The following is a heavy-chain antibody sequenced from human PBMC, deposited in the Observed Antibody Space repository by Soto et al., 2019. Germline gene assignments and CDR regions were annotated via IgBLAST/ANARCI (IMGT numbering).Heavy chain of an antibody. D-gene: IGHD2-21*02. V-gene: IGHV3-21*01. CDR1: GFGFSTYS. Sequence: LRLSCEASGFGFSTYSMHWVRQAPGKGLEWVSSIGRRSDIYYADSVKGRFTISRDNAKNSVSLQMNSLRDEDTAVYYCEREETAWPLAYGLDVWGQGTKVTVSS. J-gene: IGHJ6*02. CDR3: EREETAWPLAYGLDV. CDR2: IGRRSDI.